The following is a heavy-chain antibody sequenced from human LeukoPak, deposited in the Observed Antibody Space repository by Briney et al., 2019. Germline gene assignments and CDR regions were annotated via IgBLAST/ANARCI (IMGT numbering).Heavy chain of an antibody. CDR2: INPSGGST. D-gene: IGHD6-6*01. Sequence: ASVKVSCKASGYTFTSYYIHWVRQAPRQGLEWMGIINPSGGSTSYAQKFQGRVTMTRDTSTSTVYMELSSLRSEDTAVYYCASGDPRIAALYYFDYWGQGTLVTVSS. CDR3: ASGDPRIAALYYFDY. CDR1: GYTFTSYY. J-gene: IGHJ4*02. V-gene: IGHV1-46*01.